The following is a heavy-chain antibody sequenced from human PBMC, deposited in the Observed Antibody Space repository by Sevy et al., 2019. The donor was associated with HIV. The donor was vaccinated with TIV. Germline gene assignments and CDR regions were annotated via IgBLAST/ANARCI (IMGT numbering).Heavy chain of an antibody. V-gene: IGHV3-23*01. CDR3: GKVSIFGVGGVYDY. CDR1: GFSFSTYA. Sequence: GGSLRLSCAASGFSFSTYAMTWVRQAPGKGLEWVSGISGSGTSTYYTDSVKGRFTISRDNSKHTVYLQMNNLRAEDTAVYYCGKVSIFGVGGVYDYWGQGTLVTVSS. D-gene: IGHD3-3*01. J-gene: IGHJ4*02. CDR2: ISGSGTST.